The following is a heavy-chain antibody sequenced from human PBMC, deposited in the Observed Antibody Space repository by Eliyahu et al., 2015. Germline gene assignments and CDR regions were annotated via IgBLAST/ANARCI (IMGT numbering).Heavy chain of an antibody. D-gene: IGHD1-26*01. Sequence: QVQLVQSGAEVKKPGASVKVSCKASGXTFTSYXMHWVRXPPGQGLEWMGIINPSGGSTSYAQKFQGRVTMTRDTSTSTVYMELSSLRSEDTAVYYCARDGRSGSWRYFDYWGQGTLVTVSS. CDR3: ARDGRSGSWRYFDY. J-gene: IGHJ4*02. V-gene: IGHV1-46*01. CDR1: GXTFTSYX. CDR2: INPSGGST.